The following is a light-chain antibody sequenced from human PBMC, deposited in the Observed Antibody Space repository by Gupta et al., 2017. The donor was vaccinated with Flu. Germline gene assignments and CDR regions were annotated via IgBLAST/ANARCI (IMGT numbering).Light chain of an antibody. CDR2: KAS. CDR1: QSVSSW. V-gene: IGKV1-5*03. Sequence: DIQMTQSPSTLSASVGDTVIITCRASQSVSSWLAWYQQKPGKAPKLLISKASSLESGVPSRFSGSGSGTEFTLTVSSLQPDDFATYYCQQYNSYSQGFTFGPGTKVDIK. CDR3: QQYNSYSQGFT. J-gene: IGKJ3*01.